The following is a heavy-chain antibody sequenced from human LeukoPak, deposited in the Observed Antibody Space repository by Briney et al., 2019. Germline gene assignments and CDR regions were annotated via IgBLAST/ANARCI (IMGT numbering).Heavy chain of an antibody. CDR3: ARTRYYYGSRSYGAPYYFDY. J-gene: IGHJ4*02. V-gene: IGHV4-39*01. D-gene: IGHD3-10*01. CDR2: IHYSGST. Sequence: PSGTLSLTCTVSGGSISSSSYYWAWIRQPPGKGLEWIGSIHYSGSTYYNPSLQSRVTISIDTSKNQFSLKLSSVTAADTAVYYCARTRYYYGSRSYGAPYYFDYWGQGTLVTVSS. CDR1: GGSISSSSYY.